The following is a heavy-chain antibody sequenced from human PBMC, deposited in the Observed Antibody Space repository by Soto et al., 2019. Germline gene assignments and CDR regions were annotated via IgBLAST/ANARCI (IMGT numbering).Heavy chain of an antibody. CDR2: IIPIFGTA. CDR1: GGTFSSYA. D-gene: IGHD6-13*01. CDR3: ARAAAAGYYYYGMDV. J-gene: IGHJ6*02. V-gene: IGHV1-69*13. Sequence: VASVKVSCKASGGTFSSYAISWVRQAPGQGLEWMGGIIPIFGTANYAQKFQGRVTITADESTSTAYMELSSLRSEDTAVYYCARAAAAGYYYYGMDVWGQGTTVTVSS.